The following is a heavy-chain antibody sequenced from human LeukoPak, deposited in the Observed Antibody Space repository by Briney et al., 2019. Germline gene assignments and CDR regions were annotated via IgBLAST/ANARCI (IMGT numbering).Heavy chain of an antibody. Sequence: PGGSLRLSYSASGITLSKSTLSWVRLAPGKGLEWVSGISGSDTFYADFVKGRFTISRDNSKNTAYMQLNSLSVADTAIYYCATLYEIHSDYWGQGTLVTVSS. CDR1: GITLSKST. D-gene: IGHD2/OR15-2a*01. V-gene: IGHV3-23*01. CDR3: ATLYEIHSDY. CDR2: ISGSDT. J-gene: IGHJ4*02.